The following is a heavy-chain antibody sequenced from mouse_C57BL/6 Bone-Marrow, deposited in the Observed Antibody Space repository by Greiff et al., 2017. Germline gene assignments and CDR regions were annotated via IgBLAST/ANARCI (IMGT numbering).Heavy chain of an antibody. V-gene: IGHV7-3*02. CDR3: ARDKGLITFYAMDY. D-gene: IGHD1-1*01. CDR1: GFTFTDYY. CDR2: IRNKANGYTT. Sequence: EVQVVESGGGLVQPGGSLRLSCATSGFTFTDYYMSWVRQPPGKALEWLGFIRNKANGYTTEYSASVKGRFTISRDNSKSILYLQMNTLRAEDSATYYCARDKGLITFYAMDYWGQGTSVTVSS. J-gene: IGHJ4*01.